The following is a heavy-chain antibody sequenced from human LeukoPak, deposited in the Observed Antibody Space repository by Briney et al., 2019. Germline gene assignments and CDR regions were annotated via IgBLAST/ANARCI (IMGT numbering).Heavy chain of an antibody. CDR3: ASMYYYDSSGYAWD. V-gene: IGHV3-23*01. CDR1: GFTFSSYA. D-gene: IGHD3-22*01. Sequence: GGSLRLSCAASGFTFSSYAMSWVRQAPGKGLEWVSGISGSGGSTCYADSVRGRFTMSRDNSKNTVYLQMNSLRADDTAVYYCASMYYYDSSGYAWDWGQGTLVTVSP. J-gene: IGHJ4*02. CDR2: ISGSGGST.